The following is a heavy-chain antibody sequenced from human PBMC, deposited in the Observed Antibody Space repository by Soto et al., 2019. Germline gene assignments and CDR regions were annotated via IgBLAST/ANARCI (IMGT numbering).Heavy chain of an antibody. J-gene: IGHJ4*02. V-gene: IGHV6-1*01. CDR2: TYYRSKWYN. Sequence: KQSQTLSLTCAISGDSVSSNSAAWNWIRQSPSRGLEWLGRTYYRSKWYNDYAVSVKSRITINPDTSKNQFSLQLNSVTPEDTAVYYCARLSQQQLVLGGFDYWGQGTLVTVSS. D-gene: IGHD6-13*01. CDR3: ARLSQQQLVLGGFDY. CDR1: GDSVSSNSAA.